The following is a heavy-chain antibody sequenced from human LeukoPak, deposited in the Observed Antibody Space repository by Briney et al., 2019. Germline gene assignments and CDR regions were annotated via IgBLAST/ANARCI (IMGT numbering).Heavy chain of an antibody. CDR3: ARSPPPRYDSSGYYYFDY. J-gene: IGHJ4*02. CDR1: GYTFTSYY. V-gene: IGHV1-46*01. CDR2: INPSGGST. D-gene: IGHD3-22*01. Sequence: ASVKVSCKASGYTFTSYYMHWVRQAPGQGLEWMGIINPSGGSTSYAQNFQCRVTMTSDMSTSTVYMELSSLRSEDTAVYYCARSPPPRYDSSGYYYFDYWGQGTLVTVSS.